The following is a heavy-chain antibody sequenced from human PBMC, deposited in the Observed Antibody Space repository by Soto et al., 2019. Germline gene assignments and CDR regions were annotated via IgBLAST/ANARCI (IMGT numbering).Heavy chain of an antibody. V-gene: IGHV1-24*01. Sequence: ASVKVSCKVSGYSLTELSMHWVRQAPGKGLEWMGNFDGEDGETFYAQKLQGRVTMTTDTSTSTAYMELRSLRSDDTAVYYCARDAPPADYWGQGTLVTVSS. J-gene: IGHJ4*02. CDR2: FDGEDGET. CDR3: ARDAPPADY. CDR1: GYSLTELS.